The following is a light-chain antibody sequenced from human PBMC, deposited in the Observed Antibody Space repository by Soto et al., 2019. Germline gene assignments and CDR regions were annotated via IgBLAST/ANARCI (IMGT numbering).Light chain of an antibody. CDR3: QSYDNSLSAWV. CDR1: TSNIGAGFH. J-gene: IGLJ2*01. CDR2: ASN. Sequence: QSVLTQPPSVSGAPGQRVSISCTGSTSNIGAGFHVHWYQQLPGAVPKLLIYASNSRPSGVPDLFSGSKSGTSASLAITGLQAADEADYYCQSYDNSLSAWVFGGGTKLTVL. V-gene: IGLV1-40*01.